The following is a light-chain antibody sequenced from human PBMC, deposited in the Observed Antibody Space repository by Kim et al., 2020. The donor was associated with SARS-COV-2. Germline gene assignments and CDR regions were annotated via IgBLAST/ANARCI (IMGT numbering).Light chain of an antibody. Sequence: GKPVTISFAHRGCSDASNYVQSYHDRPGSTLTTVIYEDNQRPSGVPERFSGSVDSSSNSASLTISGLKTEDEADYYCQSYDSTIVFGGGTQLTVL. J-gene: IGLJ7*01. CDR1: GCSDASNY. CDR2: EDN. V-gene: IGLV6-57*01. CDR3: QSYDSTIV.